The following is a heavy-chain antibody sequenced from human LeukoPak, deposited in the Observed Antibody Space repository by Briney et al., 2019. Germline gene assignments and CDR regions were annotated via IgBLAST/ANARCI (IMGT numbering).Heavy chain of an antibody. CDR1: GFTVSSNY. V-gene: IGHV3-30*02. CDR3: ARSITMIVVAPGY. J-gene: IGHJ4*02. CDR2: IRYDGSNK. Sequence: GGSLRLSCAASGFTVSSNYMSWVRQAPGKGLEWVAFIRYDGSNKYYADSVKGRFTISRDNSKNTLYLQMNSLRAEDTAVYYCARSITMIVVAPGYWGQGTLVTVSS. D-gene: IGHD3-22*01.